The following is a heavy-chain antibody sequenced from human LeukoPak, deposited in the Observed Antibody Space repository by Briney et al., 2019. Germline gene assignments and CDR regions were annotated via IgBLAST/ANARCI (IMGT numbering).Heavy chain of an antibody. CDR1: GFTFRDYY. J-gene: IGHJ4*02. CDR2: ISSGGSTI. V-gene: IGHV3-11*01. CDR3: ARRAAADRCFDY. D-gene: IGHD6-13*01. Sequence: GGSLRLSCAVSGFTFRDYYMRWIRQAPPKGLEWVSYISSGGSTISHADSVKGRFTISRDNAENSLYLQMNSLRAEDTAVYYCARRAAADRCFDYWGQGTLVTVSS.